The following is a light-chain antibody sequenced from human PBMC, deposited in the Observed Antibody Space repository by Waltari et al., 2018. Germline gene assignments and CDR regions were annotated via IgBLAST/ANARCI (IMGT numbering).Light chain of an antibody. Sequence: QSALTQPASVSGSPGQSITISCYGTSSDVGFYYYVSCYQQHPGKAPKLMIYDVSQRPSGVSDRFSGSKSGNTASLTISGLQAEDEADYYCNSYTGSSSWVFGGGTKVTVL. CDR2: DVS. J-gene: IGLJ3*02. CDR3: NSYTGSSSWV. CDR1: SSDVGFYYY. V-gene: IGLV2-14*01.